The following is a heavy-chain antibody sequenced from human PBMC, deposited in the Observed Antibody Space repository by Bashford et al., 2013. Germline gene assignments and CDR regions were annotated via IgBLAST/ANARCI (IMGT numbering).Heavy chain of an antibody. CDR2: IYYSGST. V-gene: IGHV4-59*01. Sequence: SETLSLTCTVSGGSISSYYWSWIRQPPGKGLEWIGYIYYSGSTNYNPSLKSRVTISVDTSKNQFSLKLSSVTAADTAVYYCARVVTWSGYWYFDYWGQGTLVTVSS. CDR3: ARVVTWSGYWYFDY. J-gene: IGHJ4*02. D-gene: IGHD3-3*01. CDR1: GGSISSYY.